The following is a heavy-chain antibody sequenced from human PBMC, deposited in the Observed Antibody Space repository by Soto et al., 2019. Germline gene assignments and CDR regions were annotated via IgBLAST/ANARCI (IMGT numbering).Heavy chain of an antibody. J-gene: IGHJ6*03. V-gene: IGHV4-59*01. Sequence: SETLSLTCTVSGGSISSYYWSWIRQPPGKGLEWIGYIYYSGSTNYNPSLKSRVTISVDTSKNQFSLKLSSVTAADTAVYYCARCRLYYYYCYMDVWGKGTTVTVSS. CDR3: ARCRLYYYYCYMDV. CDR1: GGSISSYY. CDR2: IYYSGST.